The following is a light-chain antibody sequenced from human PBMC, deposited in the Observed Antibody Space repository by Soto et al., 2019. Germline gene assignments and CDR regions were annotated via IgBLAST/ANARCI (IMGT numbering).Light chain of an antibody. V-gene: IGLV2-14*03. Sequence: QSALTQPASVSGSPGQSITIPCPGTSSDGGGYNYVSWYQQHPGKAPKLIIYDVSKRPSGGSNRFSGSKSGNPASLAIPGPQAEDEADYYCSSYTSSSIYVSGTGTRVTVL. CDR1: SSDGGGYNY. CDR3: SSYTSSSIYV. J-gene: IGLJ1*01. CDR2: DVS.